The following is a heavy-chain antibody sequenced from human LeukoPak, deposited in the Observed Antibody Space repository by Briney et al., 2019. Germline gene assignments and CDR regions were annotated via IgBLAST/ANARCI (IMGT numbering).Heavy chain of an antibody. CDR3: ARGQPTYYYDSSGYYSWFDP. V-gene: IGHV1-8*01. CDR1: GYTFTSYD. D-gene: IGHD3-22*01. CDR2: MNPNSGNT. J-gene: IGHJ5*02. Sequence: ASVKVSCKASGYTFTSYDINWVQQATGQGLEWMGWMNPNSGNTGYAQKFQGRVTMTRNTSISTAYMELSSLRSEDTAVYYCARGQPTYYYDSSGYYSWFDPWGQGTLVTVSS.